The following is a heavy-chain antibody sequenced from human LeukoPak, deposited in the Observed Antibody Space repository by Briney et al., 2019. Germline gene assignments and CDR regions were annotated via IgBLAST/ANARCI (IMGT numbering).Heavy chain of an antibody. D-gene: IGHD2-21*02. CDR3: ARGRPIVVVTAILGIDY. V-gene: IGHV3-30*02. J-gene: IGHJ4*02. CDR2: IRYDGSNK. CDR1: GFTFSSYG. Sequence: TGGSLRLSCAASGFTFSSYGMHWVRQAPGKGLEWVAFIRYDGSNKYYADSVKGRFTITRDNSKNTLYLQMNSLRAEDTAVYYCARGRPIVVVTAILGIDYWGQGTLVTVSS.